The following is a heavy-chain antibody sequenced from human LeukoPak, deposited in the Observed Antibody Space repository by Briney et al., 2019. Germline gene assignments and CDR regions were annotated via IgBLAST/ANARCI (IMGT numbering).Heavy chain of an antibody. CDR3: AHRTWGPFHY. D-gene: IGHD7-27*01. Sequence: SGPTLVKPTQTLTLTCTFSGFSLSTTGVGVGWIRQPPGKALEWLALIYWDDEERYSPSLESGLTITKDTSKNQVVLTMTNMDPVDTATYYCAHRTWGPFHYWGQGTLVTVSS. V-gene: IGHV2-5*02. CDR2: IYWDDEE. CDR1: GFSLSTTGVG. J-gene: IGHJ4*02.